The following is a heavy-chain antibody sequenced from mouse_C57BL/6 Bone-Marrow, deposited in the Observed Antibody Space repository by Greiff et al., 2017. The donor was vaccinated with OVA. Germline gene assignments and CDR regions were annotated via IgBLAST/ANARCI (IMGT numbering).Heavy chain of an antibody. CDR3: ARPITTVVAGDAMDY. D-gene: IGHD1-1*01. V-gene: IGHV2-2*01. J-gene: IGHJ4*01. CDR2: IWSGGST. Sequence: VKLKQSGPGLVQPSQSLSITCTVSGFSLTSYGVHWVRQSPGKGLEWLGVIWSGGSTDYNAAFISRLSISKDNSKSQVFFKMNSLQADDTAIYYCARPITTVVAGDAMDYWGQGTSVTVSS. CDR1: GFSLTSYG.